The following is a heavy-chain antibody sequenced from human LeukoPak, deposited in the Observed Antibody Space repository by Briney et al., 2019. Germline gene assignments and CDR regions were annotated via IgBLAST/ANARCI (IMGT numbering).Heavy chain of an antibody. CDR2: IYYSGST. Sequence: PSETLSLTCTVSGGSISSYYWSWIRQPPGKGLEWIGYIYYSGSTNYNPSLKSRVTISVGTSKNQFSLKLSSVTAADTAVYYCARDGYSSGYNWFDPWGQGTLVTVSS. CDR1: GGSISSYY. CDR3: ARDGYSSGYNWFDP. V-gene: IGHV4-59*01. J-gene: IGHJ5*02. D-gene: IGHD6-19*01.